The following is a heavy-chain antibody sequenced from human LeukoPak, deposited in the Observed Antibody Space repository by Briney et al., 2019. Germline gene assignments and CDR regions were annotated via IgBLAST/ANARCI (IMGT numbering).Heavy chain of an antibody. V-gene: IGHV3-11*01. Sequence: GGSLRLSCAASGLTFSDYYMSWIRQAPGKGLEWLSYINIGGTNTHYADSVKGRFTISRDNAKKSLYLEMTNLRAEDAAVYYCATDGAGFDTWGQGVLVTVSS. CDR1: GLTFSDYY. CDR2: INIGGTNT. J-gene: IGHJ5*02. CDR3: ATDGAGFDT.